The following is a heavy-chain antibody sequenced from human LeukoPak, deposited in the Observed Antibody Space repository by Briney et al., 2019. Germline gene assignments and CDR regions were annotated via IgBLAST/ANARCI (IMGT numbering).Heavy chain of an antibody. CDR3: AREVRDILTGYYFDY. CDR2: ISYDGSNK. J-gene: IGHJ4*02. CDR1: GFTFSSYA. D-gene: IGHD3-9*01. V-gene: IGHV3-30*04. Sequence: PGGSPRLSCAASGFTFSSYAMHWVRQAPGKGLEWVAVISYDGSNKYYADSVKGRFTISRDNSKNTLYLQMNSLRAEDTAVYYCAREVRDILTGYYFDYWGQGTLVTVSS.